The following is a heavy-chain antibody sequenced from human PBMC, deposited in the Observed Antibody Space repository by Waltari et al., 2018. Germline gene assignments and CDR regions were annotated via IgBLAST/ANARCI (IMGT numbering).Heavy chain of an antibody. CDR1: GYTFTSYY. Sequence: QVQLVQSGAEVKKPGASVKVSCKASGYTFTSYYMHWVRQAPGQGLEWMGIINPSGGSTSYAQKFQGRVTMTRDTSTSTVYMELSSLRSEDTAVYYCARGIRLRDYVWGSKAPLDYWGQGTLVTVSS. V-gene: IGHV1-46*01. CDR3: ARGIRLRDYVWGSKAPLDY. J-gene: IGHJ4*02. CDR2: INPSGGST. D-gene: IGHD3-16*01.